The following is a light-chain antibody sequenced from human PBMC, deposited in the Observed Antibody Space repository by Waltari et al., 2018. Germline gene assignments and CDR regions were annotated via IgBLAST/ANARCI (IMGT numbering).Light chain of an antibody. CDR3: SSYTSNRLYV. J-gene: IGLJ1*01. V-gene: IGLV2-14*01. Sequence: QSALTQPASVSGSPGQSITISCTGTSTDVGAYNYVFCYQQHHGKAPKLIIYYVSNRPSGVSNRFSGSKSGNTASLTISRLQGEDEAVYHCSSYTSNRLYVFGPGTTLTVL. CDR2: YVS. CDR1: STDVGAYNY.